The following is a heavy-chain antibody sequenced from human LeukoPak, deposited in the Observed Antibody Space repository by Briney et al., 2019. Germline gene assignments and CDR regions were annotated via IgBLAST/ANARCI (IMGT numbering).Heavy chain of an antibody. V-gene: IGHV4-34*01. Sequence: SETLSLTCAVYGGSLSGYYWSWIRQPPGKGLEWIGEINHSGSTNYNPSLKSRVTISVDTSKNQFSLKLSSVTAADTAVYYCARGHDFWSGYSDYWGQGTLVTVSS. D-gene: IGHD3-3*01. CDR3: ARGHDFWSGYSDY. CDR2: INHSGST. J-gene: IGHJ4*02. CDR1: GGSLSGYY.